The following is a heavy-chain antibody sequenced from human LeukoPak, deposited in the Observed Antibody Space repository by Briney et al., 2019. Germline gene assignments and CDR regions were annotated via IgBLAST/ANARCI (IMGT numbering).Heavy chain of an antibody. Sequence: PGGSLRLSCAASGFTVSSNYMSWVRQAPGKGLEWVSGIGGRGTRTYYADSVKGRFTISRDNSKNTLYLQMNSLRDEDTAVYYCAKDSHWILFDDWGQGTLVTVSS. CDR2: IGGRGTRT. J-gene: IGHJ4*02. V-gene: IGHV3-23*01. CDR3: AKDSHWILFDD. D-gene: IGHD2-2*03. CDR1: GFTVSSNY.